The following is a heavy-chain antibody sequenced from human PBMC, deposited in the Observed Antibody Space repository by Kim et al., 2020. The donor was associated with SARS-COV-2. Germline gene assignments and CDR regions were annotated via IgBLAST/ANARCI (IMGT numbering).Heavy chain of an antibody. Sequence: SVKVSCKASGGTFSSYAISWVRQAPGQGLEWMGGIIPIFGTANYAQKFQGRVTITADESTSTAYMELSSLRSEDTAVYYCARELGPGIIGIGPGGPVWFDPWGQGTLVTVSS. CDR2: IIPIFGTA. CDR3: ARELGPGIIGIGPGGPVWFDP. J-gene: IGHJ5*02. D-gene: IGHD3-10*01. V-gene: IGHV1-69*13. CDR1: GGTFSSYA.